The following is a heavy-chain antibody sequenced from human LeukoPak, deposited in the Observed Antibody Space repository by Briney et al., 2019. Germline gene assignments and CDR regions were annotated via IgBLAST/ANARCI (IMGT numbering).Heavy chain of an antibody. Sequence: GGSLRLSCAASGFTFSSYAMSWVRQAPGKGLEWVSAISGSGGSTYYADSVKGRFTISRDNSKNTLYLQMNSLRAEDTAVYYCAKALHYSSIAAMYLGNWGQGTLVTVSS. V-gene: IGHV3-23*01. CDR2: ISGSGGST. J-gene: IGHJ4*02. CDR1: GFTFSSYA. D-gene: IGHD6-6*01. CDR3: AKALHYSSIAAMYLGN.